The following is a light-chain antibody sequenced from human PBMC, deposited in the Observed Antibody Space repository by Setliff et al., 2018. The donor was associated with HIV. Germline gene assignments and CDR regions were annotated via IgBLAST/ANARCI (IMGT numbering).Light chain of an antibody. Sequence: QSVLAQPASVSGSPGQSITISCTGTSSDVGGYNYVSWYQQHPGKAPKLMISDVSKRPSGVSSRFSGSKPGNTASLTISGLQTEDEADYYCSSYTSSSTYVFGTGTKVTVL. CDR1: SSDVGGYNY. V-gene: IGLV2-14*01. CDR3: SSYTSSSTYV. CDR2: DVS. J-gene: IGLJ1*01.